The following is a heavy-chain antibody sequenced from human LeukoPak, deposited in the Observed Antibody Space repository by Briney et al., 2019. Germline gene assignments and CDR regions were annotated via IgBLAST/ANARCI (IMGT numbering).Heavy chain of an antibody. CDR2: ISGSGGST. D-gene: IGHD3-9*01. CDR3: AKGQLRYFDWLPRTDY. Sequence: PGGSLRLSCAASGFSFSNYAMSWVRQAPGKGLEWVSAISGSGGSTYYADSVKGRFTISRDNSKNTLYLQMNSLRAEDTAVYYCAKGQLRYFDWLPRTDYWGQGTLVTVSS. CDR1: GFSFSNYA. V-gene: IGHV3-23*01. J-gene: IGHJ4*02.